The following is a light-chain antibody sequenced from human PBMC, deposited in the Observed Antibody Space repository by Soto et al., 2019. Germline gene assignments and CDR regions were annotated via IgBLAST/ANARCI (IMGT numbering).Light chain of an antibody. Sequence: ENVLTQSPATLSLSPGERATLSCRASQSVSSYLAWYQQKPGQAPRLLIYDASNRATGIPARFSGSGSGTDFTLTISSLEPEDFAVYYCQQRRNWPRYTFGQGTKLEIK. J-gene: IGKJ2*01. CDR2: DAS. CDR1: QSVSSY. CDR3: QQRRNWPRYT. V-gene: IGKV3-11*01.